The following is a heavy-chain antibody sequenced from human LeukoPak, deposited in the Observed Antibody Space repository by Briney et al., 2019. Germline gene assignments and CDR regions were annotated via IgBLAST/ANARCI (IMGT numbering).Heavy chain of an antibody. CDR2: IIPILGTT. Sequence: SVKVSCKASGYTFNSYGISWARQAPGQGLEWMGRIIPILGTTNFARKFQGRVTITADTSTSTAYMELSSLRSDDTAVYYCAKNQNYFDRSGRLDAFDIWGQGTTVIVST. CDR1: GYTFNSYG. CDR3: AKNQNYFDRSGRLDAFDI. V-gene: IGHV1-69*04. J-gene: IGHJ3*02. D-gene: IGHD3-22*01.